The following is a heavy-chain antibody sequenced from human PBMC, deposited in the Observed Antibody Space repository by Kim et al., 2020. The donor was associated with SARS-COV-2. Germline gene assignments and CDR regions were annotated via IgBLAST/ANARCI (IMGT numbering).Heavy chain of an antibody. J-gene: IGHJ6*03. CDR2: IKQDGSEK. Sequence: GGSLRLSCAASGFTFSSYWMSWVRQAPGKGLEWVANIKQDGSEKYYVDSVKGRFTISRDNAKNSLYLQMNSLRAEHTAVYYCQGDIVVVPAAMKGYYYYMDVWGKGTTVTVSS. CDR1: GFTFSSYW. V-gene: IGHV3-7*01. D-gene: IGHD2-2*01. CDR3: QGDIVVVPAAMKGYYYYMDV.